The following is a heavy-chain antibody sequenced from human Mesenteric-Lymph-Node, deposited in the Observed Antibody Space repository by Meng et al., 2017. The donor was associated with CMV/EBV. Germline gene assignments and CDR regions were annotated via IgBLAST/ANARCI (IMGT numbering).Heavy chain of an antibody. V-gene: IGHV3-48*03. CDR3: ARYLRGGYGDYPSHWVVDD. CDR1: GFTFSSYE. D-gene: IGHD4-17*01. CDR2: ISSSGSTI. Sequence: GGSLRLSCAASGFTFSSYEMNWVRQAPGKGLEWVSYISSSGSTIYYADSVKGRFTISRDNAKNALYLQMNSLRAEDTAVYYWARYLRGGYGDYPSHWVVDDWGQGTLVTVSS. J-gene: IGHJ4*02.